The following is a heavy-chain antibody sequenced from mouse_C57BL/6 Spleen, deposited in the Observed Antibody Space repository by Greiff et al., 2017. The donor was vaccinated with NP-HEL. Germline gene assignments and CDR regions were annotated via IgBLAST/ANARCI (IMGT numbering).Heavy chain of an antibody. V-gene: IGHV1-18*01. CDR2: INPNNGGT. CDR3: ARSDYYAMDY. CDR1: GYTFTDYN. Sequence: EVKLMESGPELVKPGASVTIPCKASGYTFTDYNMDWVKQSHGKSLEWIGDINPNNGGTIYNQKFKGKATLTVDKSSSTAYMELRSLTSEDTAVYYCARSDYYAMDYWGQGTSVTVSS. J-gene: IGHJ4*01.